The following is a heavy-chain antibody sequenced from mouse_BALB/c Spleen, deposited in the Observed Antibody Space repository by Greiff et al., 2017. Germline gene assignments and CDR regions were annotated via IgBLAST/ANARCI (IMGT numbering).Heavy chain of an antibody. V-gene: IGHV2-9*02. J-gene: IGHJ3*01. CDR2: IWAGGST. CDR1: GFSLTSYG. D-gene: IGHD1-2*01. CDR3: ARDYYGYVLAY. Sequence: VKLMESGPGLVAPSQSLSITCTVSGFSLTSYGVHWVRQPPGKGLEWLGVIWAGGSTNYNSALMSRLSISKDNSKSQVFLKMNSLQTDDTAMYYCARDYYGYVLAYWGQGTLVTVSA.